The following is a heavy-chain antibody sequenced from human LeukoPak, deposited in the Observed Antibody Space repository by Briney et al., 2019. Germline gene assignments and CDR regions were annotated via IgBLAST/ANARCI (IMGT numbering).Heavy chain of an antibody. CDR2: IFPGDSDT. CDR1: GYSFTSNW. CDR3: ARAPDSDSGYDYFDY. V-gene: IGHV5-51*01. D-gene: IGHD5-12*01. Sequence: GESLKISCKGSGYSFTSNWIGWVRQMPGKGLEWMGIIFPGDSDTRYSPSFQGQVTISADKSISTAYLQWSSLEASDTAMYYCARAPDSDSGYDYFDYWGQGTLVTVSS. J-gene: IGHJ4*02.